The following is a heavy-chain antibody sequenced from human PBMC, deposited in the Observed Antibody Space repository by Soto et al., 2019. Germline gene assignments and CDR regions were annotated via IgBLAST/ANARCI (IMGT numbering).Heavy chain of an antibody. Sequence: SVKVSCKASGGTFSSYAISWVRQAPGQGLEWMGGIIPIFGTANYAQRFQGRVTITADESTSTAYMELSSLRSEDTAVYYCAIRVALALYYYYGMDVWGQGTTVTVSS. J-gene: IGHJ6*02. CDR1: GGTFSSYA. CDR2: IIPIFGTA. CDR3: AIRVALALYYYYGMDV. V-gene: IGHV1-69*13. D-gene: IGHD3-3*01.